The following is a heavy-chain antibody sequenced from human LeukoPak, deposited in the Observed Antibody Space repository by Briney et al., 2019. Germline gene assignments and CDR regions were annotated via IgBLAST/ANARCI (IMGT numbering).Heavy chain of an antibody. CDR1: GFTFSTYG. CDR3: AKDPLLL. Sequence: TGGSLRLSCAASGFTFSTYGMHWVRQAPGKGLEWVSFIRYVGINKYYADSVKGRFTISRDNSNNTLYLQMNSLRAEDTAVYYCAKDPLLLWGQGTLVTVSS. CDR2: IRYVGINK. J-gene: IGHJ4*02. V-gene: IGHV3-30*02. D-gene: IGHD3-22*01.